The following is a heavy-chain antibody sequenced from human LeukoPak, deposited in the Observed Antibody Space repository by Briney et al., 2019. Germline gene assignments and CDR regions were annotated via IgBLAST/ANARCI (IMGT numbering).Heavy chain of an antibody. Sequence: PSETLSLTCAVCGGSFSGYYWSWIRQPPGKGLEWIGEINHSGSTNYNPSLKSRVTISVDTSKNQFSLDLNSATAADTADYYSARRRHNFDFYNVWGQGTRVLVSS. CDR2: INHSGST. CDR1: GGSFSGYY. CDR3: ARRRHNFDFYNV. V-gene: IGHV4-34*01. D-gene: IGHD3/OR15-3a*01. J-gene: IGHJ3*01.